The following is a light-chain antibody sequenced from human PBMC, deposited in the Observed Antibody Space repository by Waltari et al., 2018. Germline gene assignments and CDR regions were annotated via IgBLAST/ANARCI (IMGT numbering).Light chain of an antibody. CDR3: ATWDDSLNGGV. J-gene: IGLJ2*01. CDR2: TNN. V-gene: IGLV1-44*01. CDR1: SSNIGGNH. Sequence: QSVLTQPPSASGTPGQRVTITCSGSSSNIGGNHVNWYQQLPGTAPKLLIFTNNQRPSGVPDRFSGSKSGTSASLAISGLQSDDEADYYCATWDDSLNGGVFGGGTKLTVL.